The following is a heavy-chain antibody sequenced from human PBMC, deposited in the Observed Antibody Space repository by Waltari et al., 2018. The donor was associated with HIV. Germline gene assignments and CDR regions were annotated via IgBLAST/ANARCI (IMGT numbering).Heavy chain of an antibody. CDR3: ARGPYGVGAPGSVRCFDY. V-gene: IGHV1-2*02. CDR1: GYTFIGYY. D-gene: IGHD1-26*01. J-gene: IGHJ4*02. Sequence: QVQLVQSGAEVKKPGASVKVSCKASGYTFIGYYLHWLRQAPGHGLEWMGWINPNRGGTNYAQKSQGRVTRTRETSISTAYMELSRLRSDDTAVYYCARGPYGVGAPGSVRCFDYWGQGTLVTVSS. CDR2: INPNRGGT.